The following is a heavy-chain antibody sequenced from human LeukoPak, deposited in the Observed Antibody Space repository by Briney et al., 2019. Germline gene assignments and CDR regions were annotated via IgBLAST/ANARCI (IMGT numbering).Heavy chain of an antibody. CDR3: ARGLPQLPPYFDY. V-gene: IGHV4-39*01. J-gene: IGHJ4*02. D-gene: IGHD2-15*01. CDR1: AGSISSSSYY. Sequence: SETLSLTCTVSAGSISSSSYYWVWIRQPPGKGLEWIGIIYYSGSTYYNPSLTSRVTISVDTSKNQFSLKLSSVTAADTAVYYCARGLPQLPPYFDYWGQGTLVTVSS. CDR2: IYYSGST.